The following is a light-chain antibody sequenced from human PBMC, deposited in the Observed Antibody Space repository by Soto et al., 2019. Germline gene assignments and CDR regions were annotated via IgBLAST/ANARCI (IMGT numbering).Light chain of an antibody. V-gene: IGLV2-14*01. CDR1: SSDVGGYNY. Sequence: QSVLTQPASVSGSPGQSITISCTGTSSDVGGYNYVSWYQHHPGKAPKLMIYEVSDRPSGISNRFSGSKSGNTASLTISGLQAEDEADYYCQAYDYSLTAFVFGGGTKVTVL. J-gene: IGLJ3*02. CDR2: EVS. CDR3: QAYDYSLTAFV.